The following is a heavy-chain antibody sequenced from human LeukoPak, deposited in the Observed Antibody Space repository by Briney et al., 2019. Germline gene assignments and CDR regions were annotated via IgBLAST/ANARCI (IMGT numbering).Heavy chain of an antibody. CDR2: VLYDGSMQ. Sequence: GRSLRLSCAASGFPFTSYSMHWVRQAPGKGLEWVGVVLYDGSMQYYADSVKGRFTISRDNSKNTLYVQMNSLRGEDTAVYYCAGDPRGPTGYDSGVRDTFDYWGQGTLVTVSS. J-gene: IGHJ4*02. D-gene: IGHD2-15*01. CDR3: AGDPRGPTGYDSGVRDTFDY. CDR1: GFPFTSYS. V-gene: IGHV3-30*04.